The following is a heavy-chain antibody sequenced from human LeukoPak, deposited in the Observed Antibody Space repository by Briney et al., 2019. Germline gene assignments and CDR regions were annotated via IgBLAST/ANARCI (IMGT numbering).Heavy chain of an antibody. CDR1: GGSISSDY. CDR2: IYTGGNT. V-gene: IGHV4-4*07. CDR3: ARTRSGYLADY. J-gene: IGHJ4*02. D-gene: IGHD1-26*01. Sequence: PSETLSLTCTVSGGSISSDYWSWIRQPAGKGLEWIGRIYTGGNTNYNPSLKSRVTMSVDTSKNQFSLKLSSVTAADTAVYYCARTRSGYLADYWGQGTLVTVSS.